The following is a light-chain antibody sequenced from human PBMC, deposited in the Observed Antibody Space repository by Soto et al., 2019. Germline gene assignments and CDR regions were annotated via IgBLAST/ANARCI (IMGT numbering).Light chain of an antibody. J-gene: IGKJ5*01. CDR2: GAS. CDR1: QSVSSPY. Sequence: IVLTQSPGTLSLSPGERATLSCRASQSVSSPYLAWYQQKPGQAPRLLIYGASRRATGIPDRFSGSGSGTDFTLTISRLEPEDFAVYYCQQYGGSPKITFGQGTRLEIK. V-gene: IGKV3-20*01. CDR3: QQYGGSPKIT.